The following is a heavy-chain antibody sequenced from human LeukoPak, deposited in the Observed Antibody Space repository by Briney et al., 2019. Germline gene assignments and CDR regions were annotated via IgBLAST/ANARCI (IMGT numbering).Heavy chain of an antibody. D-gene: IGHD3-10*01. Sequence: SETLSLTCTVSFGSINSYYWSWIRQPPGKGLEWIGYIYYSGSTNYNPSLKSRVTISVDTSKNQFSLKLSSVTAADTAVYYCARTMVRGVRGAFDIWGQGTMVTVSS. V-gene: IGHV4-59*01. CDR1: FGSINSYY. CDR3: ARTMVRGVRGAFDI. CDR2: IYYSGST. J-gene: IGHJ3*02.